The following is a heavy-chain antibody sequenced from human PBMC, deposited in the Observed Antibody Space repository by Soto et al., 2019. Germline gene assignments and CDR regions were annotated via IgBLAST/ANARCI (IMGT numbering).Heavy chain of an antibody. CDR2: IIPIFGTA. J-gene: IGHJ6*02. CDR1: GGTFSSYA. Sequence: QVQLVQSGAEVKKPGSSVKVSCKASGGTFSSYAISWVRQAPGQGLEWMGGIIPIFGTANYAQKFQGRVTITADESTSTAYMELSSLRSEDTAVYYCARDRGETAMEDYYYSGRDVWGQGTTVTVSS. D-gene: IGHD5-18*01. CDR3: ARDRGETAMEDYYYSGRDV. V-gene: IGHV1-69*01.